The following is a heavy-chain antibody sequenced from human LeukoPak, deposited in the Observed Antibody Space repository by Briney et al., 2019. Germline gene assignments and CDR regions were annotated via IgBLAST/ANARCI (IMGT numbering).Heavy chain of an antibody. CDR3: ARVSGYDWESFFDY. CDR2: IYHSGST. D-gene: IGHD5-12*01. J-gene: IGHJ4*02. V-gene: IGHV4-4*02. CDR1: GGSISSSNW. Sequence: TSGTLSLTCAVSGGSISSSNWWSWVRQPPGKGLEWIGEIYHSGSTNYNPSLKSRVTISVDTSKNQFSLKLSSVIAADTAVYYCARVSGYDWESFFDYWGQGTLVTVSS.